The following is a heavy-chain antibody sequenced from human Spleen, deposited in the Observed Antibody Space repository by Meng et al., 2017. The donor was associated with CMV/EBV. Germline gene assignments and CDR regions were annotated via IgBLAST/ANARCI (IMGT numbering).Heavy chain of an antibody. V-gene: IGHV3-64*02. D-gene: IGHD1-1*01. CDR3: ARGNNWNGYYYGMDV. Sequence: GESLKISCAASGFTFSSYAMHWVRQAPGKGLEYVSAISSNGGSTYYADSVKGRFTISRDNSKNTLYLQMGSLRAEDTAVYYCARGNNWNGYYYGMDVWGQGTTVTVSS. J-gene: IGHJ6*02. CDR1: GFTFSSYA. CDR2: ISSNGGST.